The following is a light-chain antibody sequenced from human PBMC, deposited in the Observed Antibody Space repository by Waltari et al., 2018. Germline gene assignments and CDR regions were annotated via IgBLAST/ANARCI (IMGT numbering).Light chain of an antibody. J-gene: IGKJ4*01. Sequence: EIVLTQSPGTLSLSPGERVTLSCRISQSVSSTYLAWYQQKAGQAPRLLIYGASTRATGIPDRFSGSGSGTDFTLTISRLEPEDFAVYYCQQYVSSPVTFGGGTKVEIK. CDR1: QSVSSTY. CDR2: GAS. V-gene: IGKV3-20*01. CDR3: QQYVSSPVT.